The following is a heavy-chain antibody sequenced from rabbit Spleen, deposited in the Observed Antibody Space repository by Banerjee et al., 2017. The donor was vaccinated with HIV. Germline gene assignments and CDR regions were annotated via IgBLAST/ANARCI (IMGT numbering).Heavy chain of an antibody. Sequence: QSLEESGGGLVKPGASLTLTCKASGFSFNSGYDMCWVRQAPGKGLEWIACIYAGSSGSTYSATWAKGRFTLSKTSSTTVTLQMTSLTAADTATYFCARDAGTSFSTCGMDLWGQGTLVTVS. CDR3: ARDAGTSFSTCGMDL. V-gene: IGHV1S40*01. J-gene: IGHJ6*01. D-gene: IGHD8-1*01. CDR1: GFSFNSGYD. CDR2: IYAGSSGST.